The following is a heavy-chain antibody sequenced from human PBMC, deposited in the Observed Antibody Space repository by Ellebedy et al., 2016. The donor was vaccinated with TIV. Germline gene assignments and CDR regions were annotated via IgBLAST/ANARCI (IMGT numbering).Heavy chain of an antibody. D-gene: IGHD4-17*01. V-gene: IGHV3-7*01. Sequence: PGGSLRLSCAASGFSFRSYWMAWVRQATGKGLEWVANIYQDGSQRYYVDSVKGRFTISRDNAKNSLYLQMNSLRLDDTAVYYCARRGSYGDYAVQINNWFDSWGPGTRVTVYS. CDR1: GFSFRSYW. J-gene: IGHJ5*01. CDR3: ARRGSYGDYAVQINNWFDS. CDR2: IYQDGSQR.